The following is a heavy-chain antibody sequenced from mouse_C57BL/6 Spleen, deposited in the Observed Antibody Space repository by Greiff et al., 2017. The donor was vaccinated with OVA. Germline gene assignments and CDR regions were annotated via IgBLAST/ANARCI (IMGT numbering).Heavy chain of an antibody. V-gene: IGHV1-80*01. J-gene: IGHJ2*01. CDR2: IYPGDGDT. D-gene: IGHD1-1*01. Sequence: QVQLKESGAELVKPGASVKISCKASGYAFSSYWMNWVKQRPGKGLEWIGQIYPGDGDTNYNGKFKGKATLTADKSSSTAYMQLSSLTSDDSAVYFCARDYYGSREDYFDYWGQGTTLTVSS. CDR1: GYAFSSYW. CDR3: ARDYYGSREDYFDY.